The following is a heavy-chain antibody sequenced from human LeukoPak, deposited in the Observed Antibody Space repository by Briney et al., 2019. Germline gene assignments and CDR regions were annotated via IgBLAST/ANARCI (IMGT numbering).Heavy chain of an antibody. V-gene: IGHV3-7*01. J-gene: IGHJ4*02. D-gene: IGHD2-2*01. CDR2: VKQDGSEK. CDR1: GFTLSSYW. CDR3: ARALDTSSSRYQPFEY. Sequence: GGSLRLSCAASGFTLSSYWMSWVRLAAGKGLEWVANVKQDGSEKYYVDSVKGRFTISRDNAKNSLFLQMNSLRAEDTAVYYCARALDTSSSRYQPFEYWGQGTLVTVSS.